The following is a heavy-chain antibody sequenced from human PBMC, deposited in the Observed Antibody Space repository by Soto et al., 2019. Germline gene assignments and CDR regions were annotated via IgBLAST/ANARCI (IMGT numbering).Heavy chain of an antibody. CDR1: GGSISSYY. D-gene: IGHD3-10*01. V-gene: IGHV4-59*01. CDR2: IHYSGST. CDR3: ARVWGGAFDI. Sequence: SETLSLTCTVSGGSISSYYWSWIRQPPGKGLEWIGYIHYSGSTNYNPSLKSRVTISVDTSKNQFSLKLSSVTAADTAVYYCARVWGGAFDIWGQGTMVTVSS. J-gene: IGHJ3*02.